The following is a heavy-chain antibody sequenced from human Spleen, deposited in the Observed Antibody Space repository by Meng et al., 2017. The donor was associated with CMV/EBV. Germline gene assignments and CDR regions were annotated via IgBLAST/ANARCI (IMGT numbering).Heavy chain of an antibody. CDR2: VGGCDGDT. J-gene: IGHJ2*01. CDR1: GYTFSRYG. Sequence: ASVKVSCKASGYTFSRYGISWVRQAPGQGLEWMGWVGGCDGDTNYAPELQGRVTMTTDTSTSTAYMELRSLRSDDTAVYYCAGSHHYSSSEYFDLWGRGTLVTVSS. V-gene: IGHV1-18*01. CDR3: AGSHHYSSSEYFDL. D-gene: IGHD6-6*01.